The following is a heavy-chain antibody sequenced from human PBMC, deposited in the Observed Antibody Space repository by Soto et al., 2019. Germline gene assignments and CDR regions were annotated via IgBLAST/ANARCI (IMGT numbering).Heavy chain of an antibody. Sequence: LSLTCTVSGDSISSGGYYWSWIRQHPVKGLEWIGNIYDSVTTHYNPSLKSRVSISEDTSKNQFSLKLISVTAADTAVYYCAGVAAAAYNYGRDVWGQGT. CDR2: IYDSVTT. CDR3: AGVAAAAYNYGRDV. V-gene: IGHV4-31*03. J-gene: IGHJ6*02. D-gene: IGHD2-2*01. CDR1: GDSISSGGYY.